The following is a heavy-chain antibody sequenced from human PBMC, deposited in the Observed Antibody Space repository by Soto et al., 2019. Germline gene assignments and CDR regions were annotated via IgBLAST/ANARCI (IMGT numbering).Heavy chain of an antibody. J-gene: IGHJ4*02. CDR2: INRDGSDK. D-gene: IGHD3-16*01. CDR3: AGGGGNFDY. CDR1: GLTLSASW. V-gene: IGHV3-7*04. Sequence: EVQLVESGGGLVQPGGSLRLTCAGSGLTLSASWMSWVRQAPGKGLEWVANINRDGSDKYYVDSVKGRFTISRDNAKNSLFLQMNSLRAGDTGVYYCAGGGGNFDYWGQGTLVTVSS.